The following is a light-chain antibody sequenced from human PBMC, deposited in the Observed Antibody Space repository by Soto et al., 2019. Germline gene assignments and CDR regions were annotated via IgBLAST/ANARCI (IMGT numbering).Light chain of an antibody. J-gene: IGKJ1*01. CDR3: QQRGNRPPWT. CDR2: DAS. V-gene: IGKV3-11*01. CDR1: QSVSSN. Sequence: EIVMTQSPATLSVSPGERATLSCRASQSVSSNLVWYQQKPGQAPRLLIYDASNRATGIPARFSGSGSGTDFTLTISSLEPEDLAVYYCQQRGNRPPWTFGQGTKVDIK.